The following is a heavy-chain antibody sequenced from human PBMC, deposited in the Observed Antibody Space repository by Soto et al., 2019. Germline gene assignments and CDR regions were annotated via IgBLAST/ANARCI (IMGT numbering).Heavy chain of an antibody. Sequence: PSETLSLTCTVSGGSISSGGYYWSWIRQHPGKGLEWIGYIYYSGSTYYNPSLKSRVTISVDTSKNQFSLKLSSVTAADTAVYYCAGGAYYDSSGYYSIEYFQHWGQGTLVTVSS. CDR3: AGGAYYDSSGYYSIEYFQH. J-gene: IGHJ1*01. V-gene: IGHV4-31*03. CDR2: IYYSGST. D-gene: IGHD3-22*01. CDR1: GGSISSGGYY.